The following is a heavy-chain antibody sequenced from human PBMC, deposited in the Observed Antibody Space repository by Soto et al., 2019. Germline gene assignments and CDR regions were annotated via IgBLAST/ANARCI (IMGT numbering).Heavy chain of an antibody. CDR2: IYYDGSNK. CDR1: GFTFSSYG. D-gene: IGHD4-4*01. CDR3: ARVMTTVAYYYYYGMDV. Sequence: GGSLRLSCAASGFTFSSYGMHWVRQAPGKGLEWVAVIYYDGSNKYYADSVKGRFTISRDNSKNTLYLQLNSLRVEDTAVYYCARVMTTVAYYYYYGMDVWGQGTTVTVSS. J-gene: IGHJ6*02. V-gene: IGHV3-33*01.